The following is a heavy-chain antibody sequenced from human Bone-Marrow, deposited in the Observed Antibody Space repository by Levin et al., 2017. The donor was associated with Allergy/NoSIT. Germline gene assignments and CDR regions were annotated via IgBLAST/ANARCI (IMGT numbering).Heavy chain of an antibody. V-gene: IGHV4-59*12. Sequence: SETLSLTCPVSGGSISSYFWSWIRQPPGKGLEWVGYIYYSGSTNYNPSLESRVTISVDTSKNQFSLKLRSVTAADTAVYYCAREGQRSSRPDYWGPGTLVTVSS. CDR2: IYYSGST. J-gene: IGHJ4*02. D-gene: IGHD2-2*01. CDR3: AREGQRSSRPDY. CDR1: GGSISSYF.